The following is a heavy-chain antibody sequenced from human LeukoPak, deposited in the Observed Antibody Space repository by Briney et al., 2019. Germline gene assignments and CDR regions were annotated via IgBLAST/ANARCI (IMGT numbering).Heavy chain of an antibody. Sequence: SQTLSLTCTVSGGSISSGGYYWSWIRQHPGKGLEWIGYIYYSGSTYYNPSLKSRGTISVDTSKNQFSLKLSSVTAADTAVYYCARALWFGELSTNNWFDPWGQGTLVTVSS. J-gene: IGHJ5*02. CDR3: ARALWFGELSTNNWFDP. CDR1: GGSISSGGYY. CDR2: IYYSGST. D-gene: IGHD3-10*01. V-gene: IGHV4-31*03.